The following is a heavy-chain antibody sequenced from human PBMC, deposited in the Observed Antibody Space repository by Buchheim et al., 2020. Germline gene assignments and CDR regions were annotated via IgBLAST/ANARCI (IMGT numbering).Heavy chain of an antibody. Sequence: QVQLQESGPGLVKPSQTLSLTCTVSGGSISSPTHYWTWIRQLPGKGLEWMGYIYYSGTTYYSPSLKSRVTMSVDTSQNHFSLRLDSVTAADTAVYYCARDYSGTWDWGQGTL. CDR2: IYYSGTT. CDR1: GGSISSPTHY. CDR3: ARDYSGTWD. D-gene: IGHD6-13*01. J-gene: IGHJ4*02. V-gene: IGHV4-31*03.